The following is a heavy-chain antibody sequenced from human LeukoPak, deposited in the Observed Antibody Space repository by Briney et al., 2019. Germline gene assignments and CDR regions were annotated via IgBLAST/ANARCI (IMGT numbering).Heavy chain of an antibody. CDR3: ARAGYSGYDAHIYSSGYSHLYYYYYMDV. V-gene: IGHV1-8*01. J-gene: IGHJ6*03. CDR1: GYTFTSYD. Sequence: ASVKVSCKASGYTFTSYDINWVRQATGQGLEWMGWMNLNSGNTGYAQKFQGRVTMTRNTSISTAYMELSSLRSEDTAVYYCARAGYSGYDAHIYSSGYSHLYYYYYMDVWGKGTTVTISS. D-gene: IGHD5-12*01. CDR2: MNLNSGNT.